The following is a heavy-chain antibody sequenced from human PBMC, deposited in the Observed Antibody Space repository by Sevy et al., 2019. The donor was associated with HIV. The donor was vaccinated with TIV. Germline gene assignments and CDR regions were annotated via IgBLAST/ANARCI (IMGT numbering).Heavy chain of an antibody. CDR1: GFTFSNAW. CDR3: TTHQTTVTTKYYYYYGMDV. J-gene: IGHJ6*02. Sequence: GGSLRLSCSASGFTFSNAWMSWVRQAPGKGLEWVGRIKSKTDGGTTDYAAPVKGRFTISRDDSKNTLYLQMNSLKTEDTAVYYCTTHQTTVTTKYYYYYGMDVWGQGTTVTVSS. D-gene: IGHD4-17*01. CDR2: IKSKTDGGTT. V-gene: IGHV3-15*01.